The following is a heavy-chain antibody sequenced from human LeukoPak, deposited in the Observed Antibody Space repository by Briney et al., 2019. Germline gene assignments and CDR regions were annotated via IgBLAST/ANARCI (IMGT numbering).Heavy chain of an antibody. Sequence: KAGGSLRLSCAASGFTFSSYSMNWVRQAPGKGLEWVSSISSSSSYIYYADSVKGRFTISRDNAKNSLYLQMNSLRAEDTAVYYCASLSSSFLVDYWGQGTLVTVSS. CDR2: ISSSSSYI. D-gene: IGHD6-13*01. V-gene: IGHV3-21*01. CDR3: ASLSSSFLVDY. J-gene: IGHJ4*02. CDR1: GFTFSSYS.